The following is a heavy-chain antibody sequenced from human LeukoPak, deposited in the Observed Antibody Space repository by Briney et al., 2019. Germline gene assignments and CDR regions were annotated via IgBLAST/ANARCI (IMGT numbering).Heavy chain of an antibody. J-gene: IGHJ3*02. D-gene: IGHD3-22*01. CDR3: AKGRYYYDSSDAFDI. Sequence: GGSLRLSCAASGFTFSSYAMSWIRQAPGKGLEWVSAISGSGGSTYYADSVKGRFTISRDNSKNTLFLQMNSLRAEDTAVYYCAKGRYYYDSSDAFDIWGQGTMVTVSS. CDR1: GFTFSSYA. V-gene: IGHV3-23*01. CDR2: ISGSGGST.